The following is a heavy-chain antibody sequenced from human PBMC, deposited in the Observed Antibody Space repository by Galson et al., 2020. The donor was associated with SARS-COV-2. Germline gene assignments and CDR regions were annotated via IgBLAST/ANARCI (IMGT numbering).Heavy chain of an antibody. CDR2: IDVGSGKT. CDR3: AAFVARPVY. J-gene: IGHJ4*02. V-gene: IGHV1-58*01. CDR1: GFTFTSSA. Sequence: SVQVSCKSSGFTFTSSAVQWVRQARGQRLEWIGWIDVGSGKTHYAQKLQERVTITRDMSTSTAYMELSSLRYEDTAVYYCAAFVARPVYWGQGSLVTVSS. D-gene: IGHD6-6*01.